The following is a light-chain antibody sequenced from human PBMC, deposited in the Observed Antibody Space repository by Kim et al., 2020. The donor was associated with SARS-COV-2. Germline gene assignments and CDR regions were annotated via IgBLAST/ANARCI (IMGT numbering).Light chain of an antibody. J-gene: IGLJ3*02. Sequence: SYELTQPPSVSVSPGQTASITCSGDKLGDKYACWYEQKPGQSPVLVIYQDSKRSSGITERFSGSNSGNTATLTISGTQAMDEADFYCPAWARRPSVFGGG. CDR3: PAWARRPSV. CDR2: QDS. V-gene: IGLV3-1*01. CDR1: KLGDKY.